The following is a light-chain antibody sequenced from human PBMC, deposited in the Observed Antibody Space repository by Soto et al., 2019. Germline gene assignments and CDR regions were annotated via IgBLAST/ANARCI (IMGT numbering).Light chain of an antibody. CDR1: ESISSW. J-gene: IGKJ4*01. CDR2: KAS. CDR3: QQYISYSLT. V-gene: IGKV1-5*03. Sequence: DIQMTQSPSTLSASVGDRVTITCRASESISSWLAWYQQKPGKAPKLLIYKASSLESGVPSRFSGSGSGTEFTLTISSLQPDDFATYYCQQYISYSLTFGGGTKVEIK.